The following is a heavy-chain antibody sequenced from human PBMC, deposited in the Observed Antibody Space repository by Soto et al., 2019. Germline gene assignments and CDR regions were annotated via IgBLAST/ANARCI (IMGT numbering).Heavy chain of an antibody. CDR3: ARFRYDSSGYYYTSDAFDI. J-gene: IGHJ3*02. CDR1: GFTFSSYA. D-gene: IGHD3-22*01. CDR2: ISYDGSNK. V-gene: IGHV3-30-3*01. Sequence: GGSLRLSCAASGFTFSSYAMHWVRQAPGKGLEWVAVISYDGSNKYYADSVKGRFTISRDNSKKTWYLQMNSLRAEDTAVYYCARFRYDSSGYYYTSDAFDIWGQGTMVTVSS.